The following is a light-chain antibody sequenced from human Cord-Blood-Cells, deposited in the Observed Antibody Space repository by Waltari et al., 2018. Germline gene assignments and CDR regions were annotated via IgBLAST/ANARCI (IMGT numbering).Light chain of an antibody. J-gene: IGLJ3*02. CDR1: SSDVGGYNH. Sequence: QSALTQPASVSGSPGQSIPISRTGTSSDVGGYNHVPRYQQHPGKAPNRMIYDVSNRPSGVSNRFSGSKSGNTASLTISGLQAEDEADYYCSSYTSSSTPWVFGGGTKLTVL. V-gene: IGLV2-14*01. CDR3: SSYTSSSTPWV. CDR2: DVS.